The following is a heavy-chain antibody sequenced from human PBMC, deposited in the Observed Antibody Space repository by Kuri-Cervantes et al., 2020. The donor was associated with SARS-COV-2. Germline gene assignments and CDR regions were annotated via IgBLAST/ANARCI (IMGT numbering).Heavy chain of an antibody. CDR2: IYRDGKT. V-gene: IGHV4-30-2*01. CDR3: ARLIHVAAVPDP. J-gene: IGHJ5*02. CDR1: GDSISSVDYS. Sequence: LRLSCAVSGDSISSVDYSWSWIRQPPGKGLEWIGYIYRDGKTYYSPSLTSRVTISVDRSKNQFFLQLTSVTAAGTAVYYCARLIHVAAVPDPWGQGTLVTVSS. D-gene: IGHD2-21*02.